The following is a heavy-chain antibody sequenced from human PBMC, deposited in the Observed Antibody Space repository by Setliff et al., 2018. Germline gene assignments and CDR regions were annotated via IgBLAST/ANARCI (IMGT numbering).Heavy chain of an antibody. J-gene: IGHJ3*02. Sequence: PSETLSLTCAVYGGSFSSYYWSWVRQPPGKGPEWIGEIGRSGITNYNPSLKSRVTISIDTYKNQFSLRLSSATATDTAVYYCARGRRITMIVVPPGVFDIWGQGTMVTVSS. CDR2: IGRSGIT. CDR1: GGSFSSYY. D-gene: IGHD3-22*01. V-gene: IGHV4-34*01. CDR3: ARGRRITMIVVPPGVFDI.